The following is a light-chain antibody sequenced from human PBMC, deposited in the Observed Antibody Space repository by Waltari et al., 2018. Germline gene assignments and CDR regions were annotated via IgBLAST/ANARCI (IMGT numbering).Light chain of an antibody. CDR1: PSVSFRSNNKNY. CDR3: LQYYNTPQT. CDR2: WAS. Sequence: DIVMTQSPDSLPVSLGEWPSLNCQSSPSVSFRSNNKNYLAWFQQRPGQPPKLLIYWASTRDCGVPDRFSGSGSGTDFTLTISSLQAEDVAVYYCLQYYNTPQTFGQGTRVEIK. V-gene: IGKV4-1*01. J-gene: IGKJ1*01.